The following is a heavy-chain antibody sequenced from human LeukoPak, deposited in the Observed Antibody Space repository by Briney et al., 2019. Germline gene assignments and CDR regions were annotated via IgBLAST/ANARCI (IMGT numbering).Heavy chain of an antibody. CDR1: GFTFSSYA. V-gene: IGHV3-30*04. Sequence: PGGPLRLSCAASGFTFSSYAMHWVRQAPGKGLEGVAVISYDGSNKYYADSVKGRFTISRDNSKNTLYLQMNSLRAEDTAVYYCARDLNGYYDSSGYSGTWDYWGQGTLVTVSS. D-gene: IGHD3-22*01. CDR3: ARDLNGYYDSSGYSGTWDY. J-gene: IGHJ4*02. CDR2: ISYDGSNK.